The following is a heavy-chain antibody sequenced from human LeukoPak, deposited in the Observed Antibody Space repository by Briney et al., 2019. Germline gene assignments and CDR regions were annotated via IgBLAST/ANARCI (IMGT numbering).Heavy chain of an antibody. CDR3: AKDGLAYSSGYLFDY. Sequence: GGSLRLSCAASGFTFSSYAMSWVRQAPGKGLEWVSAISGSGGSTYYADSVKGRFTISRDNSKNTLYLRMNSLRAEDTAVYYCAKDGLAYSSGYLFDYWGQGTLVTVSS. V-gene: IGHV3-23*01. CDR1: GFTFSSYA. J-gene: IGHJ4*02. D-gene: IGHD3-22*01. CDR2: ISGSGGST.